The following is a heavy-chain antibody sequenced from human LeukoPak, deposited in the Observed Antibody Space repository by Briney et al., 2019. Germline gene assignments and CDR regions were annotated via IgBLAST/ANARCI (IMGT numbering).Heavy chain of an antibody. CDR3: ARDDYGSGSYDLDY. D-gene: IGHD3-10*01. V-gene: IGHV3-30*04. CDR1: GLTFSSYA. CDR2: ISYDGSNK. Sequence: GRSLRLSRAASGLTFSSYAMHWVRQAPGKGLEWVAVISYDGSNKYYADSVKGRFTISRDNSKNTLYLQMNSLRAEDTAVYYCARDDYGSGSYDLDYWGQGTLVTVSS. J-gene: IGHJ4*02.